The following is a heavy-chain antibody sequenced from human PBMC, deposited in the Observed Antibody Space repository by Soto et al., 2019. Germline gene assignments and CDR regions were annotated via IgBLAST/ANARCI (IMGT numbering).Heavy chain of an antibody. CDR3: ARENNVLPGGYFDY. V-gene: IGHV4-30-2*01. CDR1: GGSISSGGYS. D-gene: IGHD3-10*01. Sequence: QLQLQESGSGLVKPSQTLSLTCAVSGGSISSGGYSWSWIRQPPGKGLEWIGYIYHSGSTYYNPPLKSRVTIXVXRXENQFSRKLSSVTAADTAVYYCARENNVLPGGYFDYWGQGTLVTVSS. J-gene: IGHJ4*02. CDR2: IYHSGST.